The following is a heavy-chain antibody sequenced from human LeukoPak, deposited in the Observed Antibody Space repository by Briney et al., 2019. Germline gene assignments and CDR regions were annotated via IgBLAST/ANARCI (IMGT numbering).Heavy chain of an antibody. V-gene: IGHV4-34*01. Sequence: SETLSLTCEVYGGSFSGYYWSWIRQSPGKGLECIGEINHSGSTNHNPSLKSRVTISVDMSKTQFCLELSSVTAADTAVCYWARVMYHYSSGWYGINDYWGQGTLVSVSS. CDR3: ARVMYHYSSGWYGINDY. J-gene: IGHJ4*02. D-gene: IGHD6-19*01. CDR1: GGSFSGYY. CDR2: INHSGST.